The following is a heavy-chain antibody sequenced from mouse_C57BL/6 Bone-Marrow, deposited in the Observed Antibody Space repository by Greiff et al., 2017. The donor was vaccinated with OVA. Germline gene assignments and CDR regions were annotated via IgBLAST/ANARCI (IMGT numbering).Heavy chain of an antibody. CDR1: GFSLTSYG. CDR3: ARANWGGFAY. D-gene: IGHD4-1*01. V-gene: IGHV2-2*01. J-gene: IGHJ3*01. CDR2: IWSGGST. Sequence: QVQLQQSGPGLVQPSQSLSITCTVSGFSLTSYGVHWVRQSPGKGLEWLGVIWSGGSTDYNAAFISRLSISKDNSKSQVFFKMNSLQADDTARYYCARANWGGFAYWGQGTLVTVSA.